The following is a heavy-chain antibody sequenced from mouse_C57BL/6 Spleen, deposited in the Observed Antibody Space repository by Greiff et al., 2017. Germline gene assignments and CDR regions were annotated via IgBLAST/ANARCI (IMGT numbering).Heavy chain of an antibody. Sequence: VQLQQSGPELVKPGASVKISCKASGYTFTDYYINWVKQRPGQGLEWIGWIFPGSGSTYYNEKFKGKDTLTVDKSSSTAYMLLSSLTSEDSAVYFCARSGGYDLNGDGYAMDYWGQGTSVTVSS. CDR3: ARSGGYDLNGDGYAMDY. J-gene: IGHJ4*01. D-gene: IGHD4-1*02. V-gene: IGHV1-75*01. CDR2: IFPGSGST. CDR1: GYTFTDYY.